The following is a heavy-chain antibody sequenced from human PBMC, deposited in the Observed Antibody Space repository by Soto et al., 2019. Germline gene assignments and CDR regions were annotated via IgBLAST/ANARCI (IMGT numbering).Heavy chain of an antibody. CDR2: ISGSGGST. Sequence: EVQLLESGGGLVQPGGSLRLSCAASGFTFSSYAMSWVRQAPGKGLEWVSAISGSGGSTYYADSVKGRFTISRDNAKNTLYRQMNSLRAEDTAVYYCAKGSQWFGELLPDYFDYWGQGTLVTVSS. CDR1: GFTFSSYA. D-gene: IGHD3-10*01. J-gene: IGHJ4*02. V-gene: IGHV3-23*01. CDR3: AKGSQWFGELLPDYFDY.